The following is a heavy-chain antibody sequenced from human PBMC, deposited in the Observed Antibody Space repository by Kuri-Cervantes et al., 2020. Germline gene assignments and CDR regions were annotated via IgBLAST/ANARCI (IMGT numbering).Heavy chain of an antibody. J-gene: IGHJ5*02. CDR1: GYTVTSCG. CDR3: ARRIAARTNNWFDP. Sequence: ASVKVSCKASGYTVTSCGISWVGQAPGQGLEWMGWISAYNGNTNYAQKLQGRVTMTTDTSTSTAYMELRSLRSDDKAVDYYARRIAARTNNWFDPWGQGTLVTVSS. D-gene: IGHD6-6*01. CDR2: ISAYNGNT. V-gene: IGHV1-18*01.